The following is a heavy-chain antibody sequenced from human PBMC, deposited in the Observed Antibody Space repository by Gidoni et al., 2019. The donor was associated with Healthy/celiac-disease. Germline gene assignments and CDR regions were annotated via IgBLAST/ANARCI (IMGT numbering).Heavy chain of an antibody. CDR3: AKKVGQAAGNRRNWYFDL. D-gene: IGHD6-13*01. V-gene: IGHV3-30*18. CDR2: ISYDGSNK. CDR1: GFTFSSYG. Sequence: QVQLVESGGGVVQPGRSLRLSCAASGFTFSSYGMLWVRQAPGKGLEWVAVISYDGSNKYYADSVKGRFTISRDNSKNTLYLQMNSLRAEDTAVYYCAKKVGQAAGNRRNWYFDLWGRGTLVTVSS. J-gene: IGHJ2*01.